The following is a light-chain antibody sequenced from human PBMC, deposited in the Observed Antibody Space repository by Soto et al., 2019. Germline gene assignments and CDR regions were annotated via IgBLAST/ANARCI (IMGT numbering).Light chain of an antibody. CDR1: SSNIGSNT. CDR2: TNN. V-gene: IGLV1-44*01. Sequence: QSVLTQPPSASGTPGQRVTISCSGSSSNIGSNTVHWYQQLPGTAPKLLIYTNNQRPSGVPDRFSGSKSGTSGSLAISGLQSEDEADYYCAAWDDSLNGVVFGGGTKLTVL. CDR3: AAWDDSLNGVV. J-gene: IGLJ2*01.